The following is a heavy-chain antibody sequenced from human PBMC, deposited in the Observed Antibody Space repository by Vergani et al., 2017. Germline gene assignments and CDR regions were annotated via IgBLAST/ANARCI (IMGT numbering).Heavy chain of an antibody. V-gene: IGHV4-61*02. J-gene: IGHJ5*02. Sequence: QVQLHESGPGLVKPSQTLSPTCTVSGGSITSGSCYWSWIRQPAGKGLEWIGRIHSSGTTNYNPSIKTRVTLSVDTSKNQLSLRMTSVTAADTAVYYCSRDSWTSELRGVFWFYTWGQGTLVSVSS. D-gene: IGHD3/OR15-3a*01. CDR2: IHSSGTT. CDR1: GGSITSGSCY. CDR3: SRDSWTSELRGVFWFYT.